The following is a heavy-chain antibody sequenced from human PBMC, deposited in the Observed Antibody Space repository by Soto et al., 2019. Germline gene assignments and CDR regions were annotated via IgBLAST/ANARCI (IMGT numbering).Heavy chain of an antibody. CDR3: AGRGQYCGTSTCRFDP. Sequence: GESLKISCKASGYSFSDYWIGCVRQMPGRGLEWMGIIYPGDSDTRYSASFQGQVTISADKSISTTFLQWSSLKASDTAMYCAGRGQYCGTSTCRFDPWGRGTLVPASS. J-gene: IGHJ5*02. V-gene: IGHV5-51*01. CDR1: GYSFSDYW. D-gene: IGHD2-21*01. CDR2: IYPGDSDT.